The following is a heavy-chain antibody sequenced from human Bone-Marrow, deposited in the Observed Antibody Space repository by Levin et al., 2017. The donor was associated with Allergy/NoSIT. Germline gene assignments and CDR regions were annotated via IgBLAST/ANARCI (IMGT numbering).Heavy chain of an antibody. V-gene: IGHV3-7*03. Sequence: GGSLRLSCAASGFTFSSYWMSWVRQAPGKGLEWVANIKQDGSEKYYVDSVKGRFTISRDNAKNSLYLQMNSLRAEDTAVYYCARDSTTTVTTPVDYWGQGTLVTVSS. CDR1: GFTFSSYW. J-gene: IGHJ4*02. CDR3: ARDSTTTVTTPVDY. CDR2: IKQDGSEK. D-gene: IGHD4-17*01.